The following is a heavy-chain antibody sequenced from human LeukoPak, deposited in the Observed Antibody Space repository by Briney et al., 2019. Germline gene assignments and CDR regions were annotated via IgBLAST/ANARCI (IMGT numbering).Heavy chain of an antibody. V-gene: IGHV4-39*01. CDR3: ARLEGRITLFDY. CDR2: IFYSGSS. Sequence: PSETLSLTCTVSGGSISSSSYYWGWIRQPPGKGLEWIGSIFYSGSSYYNPSLKSRVTISVDTSKNQFSLKLTSVTAADTAVYFCARLEGRITLFDYWGQGTLVTVSS. J-gene: IGHJ4*02. D-gene: IGHD1-20*01. CDR1: GGSISSSSYY.